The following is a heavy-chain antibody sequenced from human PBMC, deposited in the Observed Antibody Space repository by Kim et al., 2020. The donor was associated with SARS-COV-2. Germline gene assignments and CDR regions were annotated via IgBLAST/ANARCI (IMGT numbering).Heavy chain of an antibody. V-gene: IGHV3-23*03. CDR2: IYSGGSST. J-gene: IGHJ3*02. CDR3: AKDQWAEYYYGSGGYSNDAFDI. D-gene: IGHD3-10*01. Sequence: GGSLRLSCAASGFTFSSYAMSWVRQAPGKGLEWVSVIYSGGSSTYYVDSVKGRFTISRDNSKNTLYLQMNSLRAEDTAVYYCAKDQWAEYYYGSGGYSNDAFDIWGQGTMVTVSS. CDR1: GFTFSSYA.